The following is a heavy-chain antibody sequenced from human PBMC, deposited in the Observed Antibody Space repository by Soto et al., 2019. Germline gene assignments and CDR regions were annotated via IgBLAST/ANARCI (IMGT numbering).Heavy chain of an antibody. Sequence: QVQLQESGPGLVKPSQTLSLTCTVSGGSIYSGDYQWSWIRQPPGKGLEWIGYIYYSGSTDYNPSLKSRNSIAIATAKNQSSLKLTSVTAADTAVYYCARVGYCSGGSCSGPKGTAFEIWGQGTMVTVSS. CDR2: IYYSGST. J-gene: IGHJ3*02. CDR1: GGSIYSGDYQ. CDR3: ARVGYCSGGSCSGPKGTAFEI. V-gene: IGHV4-30-4*01. D-gene: IGHD2-15*01.